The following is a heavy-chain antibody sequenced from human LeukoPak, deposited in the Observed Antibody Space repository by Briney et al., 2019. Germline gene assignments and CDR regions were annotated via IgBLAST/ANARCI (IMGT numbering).Heavy chain of an antibody. Sequence: GGSLRLSCAASGFTFSGYAMSWVRQAPGKGLEWVSAVSDSGGSTFYTDSVKGRFTISRDNSKSTLYLQMSSLRAEDTAIYYCAKRTSYSGSYPHFDYWGQGTLVTVSS. D-gene: IGHD1-26*01. CDR1: GFTFSGYA. V-gene: IGHV3-23*01. CDR2: VSDSGGST. CDR3: AKRTSYSGSYPHFDY. J-gene: IGHJ4*02.